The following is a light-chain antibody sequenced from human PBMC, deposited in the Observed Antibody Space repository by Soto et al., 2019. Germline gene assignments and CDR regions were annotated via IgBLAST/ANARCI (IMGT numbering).Light chain of an antibody. Sequence: EIVLTQSPGTLSLSPGERATLSGRASQSVSSSYLAWYQQKPGQAPRLLIYGASSRATGIPDRFSGSGSGTDFTLTISRLEPEDFAVYYCQQYGSSPPLTFGGGTKVDNK. J-gene: IGKJ4*01. CDR1: QSVSSSY. CDR3: QQYGSSPPLT. V-gene: IGKV3-20*01. CDR2: GAS.